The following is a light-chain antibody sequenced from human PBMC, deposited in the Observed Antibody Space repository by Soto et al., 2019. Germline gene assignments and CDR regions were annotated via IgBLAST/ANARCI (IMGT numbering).Light chain of an antibody. CDR3: QQHSHWPT. V-gene: IGKV3-11*01. CDR1: QSVSSF. J-gene: IGKJ1*01. CDR2: DAS. Sequence: IVVTQSAATLSVSPGERATLSCRASQSVSSFLAWYQQNPGQAPRLLIYDASNRATGIPARFSGSGSGTDFTLTISSLEPEDFAVYYCQQHSHWPTFGQGTKVDIK.